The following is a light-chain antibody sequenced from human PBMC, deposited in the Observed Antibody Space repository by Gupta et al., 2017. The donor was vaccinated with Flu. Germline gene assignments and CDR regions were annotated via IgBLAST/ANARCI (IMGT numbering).Light chain of an antibody. CDR2: KAS. CDR3: QQHLNYPLT. CDR1: QSINNW. J-gene: IGKJ4*01. V-gene: IGKV1-5*03. Sequence: DIQMTQSPSTLSASVGDRVTITCRASQSINNWLAWYQQRPGKAPKLLIYKASNLASGVPSRFSGSESGTQFTLTISSLQPDDCATYYCQQHLNYPLTFGGGTKVEIK.